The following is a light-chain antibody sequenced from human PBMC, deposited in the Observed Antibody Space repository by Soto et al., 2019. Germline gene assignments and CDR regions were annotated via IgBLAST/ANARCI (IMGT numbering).Light chain of an antibody. CDR2: AAS. J-gene: IGKJ4*01. Sequence: LTQSPGTLSLSPGERATLSCRASQSVSSSYLAWYQQKPGKAPELLIYAASTLQNGVPSKFSGSGSGTEFTLTISSLQPEDFATYYCQHLHSYPVTFGGGTKVEIK. CDR3: QHLHSYPVT. V-gene: IGKV1-9*01. CDR1: QSVSSSY.